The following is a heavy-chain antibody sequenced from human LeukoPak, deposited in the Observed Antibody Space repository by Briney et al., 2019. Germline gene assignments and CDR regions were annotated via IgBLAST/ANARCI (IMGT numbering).Heavy chain of an antibody. CDR1: GGSISSYY. CDR2: INHSGST. D-gene: IGHD2-15*01. CDR3: ARIMQTPWGMDV. J-gene: IGHJ6*02. Sequence: PSETLSLTCTVSGGSISSYYWSWIRQPPGKGLEWIGEINHSGSTNYNPSLKSRVTISVDTSKNQFSLKLSSVTAADTAVYYCARIMQTPWGMDVWGQGTTDTVSS. V-gene: IGHV4-34*01.